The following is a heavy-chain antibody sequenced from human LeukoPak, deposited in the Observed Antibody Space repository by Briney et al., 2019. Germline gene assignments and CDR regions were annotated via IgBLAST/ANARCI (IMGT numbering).Heavy chain of an antibody. Sequence: SETLSLTCAVSGGSISSSNWWSWVRQPPGKGLEWTGEIHHSGSTNYNPSLKSRVTISVDKSKNQFSLKVTPVTAADTAVYYCASKTTGTAGTFDYWGQGTLVTVSS. D-gene: IGHD1-1*01. CDR2: IHHSGST. J-gene: IGHJ4*02. CDR1: GGSISSSNW. CDR3: ASKTTGTAGTFDY. V-gene: IGHV4-4*02.